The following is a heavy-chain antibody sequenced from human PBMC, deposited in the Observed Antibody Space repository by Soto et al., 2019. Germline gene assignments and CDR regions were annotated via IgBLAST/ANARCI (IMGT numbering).Heavy chain of an antibody. CDR2: IIPIFGTA. CDR1: GGTFSSYA. D-gene: IGHD6-13*01. CDR3: AELGIAAANYYYGMDV. Sequence: SVKVSCKASGGTFSSYAISWVRQAPGQGLEWMGGIIPIFGTANYAQKFQGRVTITADESTSTAYMELSSLRSEDTAVYYCAELGIAAANYYYGMDVWGQGTTVTVSS. V-gene: IGHV1-69*13. J-gene: IGHJ6*02.